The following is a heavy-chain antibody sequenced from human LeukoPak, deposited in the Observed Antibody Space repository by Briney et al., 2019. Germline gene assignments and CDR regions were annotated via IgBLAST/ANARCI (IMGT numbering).Heavy chain of an antibody. CDR3: ARDGYNSIVDY. J-gene: IGHJ4*02. V-gene: IGHV4-34*01. CDR2: INHSGST. D-gene: IGHD5-24*01. CDR1: GVSFSGYY. Sequence: SETLSLTCAVYGVSFSGYYWSWIRQPPGKGLEWIGEINHSGSTNYNPSLKSRVTISVDTSKNQFSLKLSSVTAADTAVYYCARDGYNSIVDYWGQGTLVTVSS.